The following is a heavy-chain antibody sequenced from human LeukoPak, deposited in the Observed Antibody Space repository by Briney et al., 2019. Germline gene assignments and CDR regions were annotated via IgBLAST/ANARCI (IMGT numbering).Heavy chain of an antibody. CDR1: GFNFSDYW. CDR2: IKQDGSEK. Sequence: PGGSLRLFCAASGFNFSDYWMSWVRQAPGKGLEWVANIKQDGSEKYYVDSVKGRFTISRDNAKNSLYLQMNSLRAEDTAVYYCARLFAAPRFDWFDPWGQGTLVTVSS. D-gene: IGHD3-3*01. V-gene: IGHV3-7*01. J-gene: IGHJ5*02. CDR3: ARLFAAPRFDWFDP.